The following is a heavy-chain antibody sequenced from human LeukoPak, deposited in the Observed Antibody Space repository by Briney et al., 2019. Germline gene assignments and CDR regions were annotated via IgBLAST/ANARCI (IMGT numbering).Heavy chain of an antibody. CDR3: ARVRYSGTFDAFDI. D-gene: IGHD1-26*01. V-gene: IGHV4-4*07. CDR1: GGSISSYY. J-gene: IGHJ3*02. CDR2: IYTSGST. Sequence: SETLSLTCTVSGGSISSYYWSWIWQPAGKGLEWIGRIYTSGSTNYNPSLKSRVTMSVDTSKNQFSLELSSVTAADTAVYYCARVRYSGTFDAFDIWGQGTMVTVSS.